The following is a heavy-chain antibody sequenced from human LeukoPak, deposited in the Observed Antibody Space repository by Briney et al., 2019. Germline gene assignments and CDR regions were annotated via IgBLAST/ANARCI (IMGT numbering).Heavy chain of an antibody. D-gene: IGHD6-19*01. J-gene: IGHJ5*02. CDR2: IYHSGLI. V-gene: IGHV4-38-2*02. Sequence: SETLSLTCTVSGYSISSGYYWGWIRQPPGQGLEWIANIYHSGLIYYNPSLKSRITISIDTSKNQFSLKLSSVTAADTAVYYCARTSGWYNCFDPWGQGTLVTVPS. CDR3: ARTSGWYNCFDP. CDR1: GYSISSGYY.